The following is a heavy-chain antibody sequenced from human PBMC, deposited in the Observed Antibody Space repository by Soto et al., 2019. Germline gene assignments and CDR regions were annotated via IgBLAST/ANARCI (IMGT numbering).Heavy chain of an antibody. CDR2: ISGSGGST. V-gene: IGHV3-23*01. CDR3: AKVNPGYSYGYLAPAYYYYGMDV. J-gene: IGHJ6*02. D-gene: IGHD5-18*01. CDR1: GFTFSSYA. Sequence: EVQLLESGGGLVQPGGSLRLSCAASGFTFSSYAMSWVRQAPGKGLEWVSAISGSGGSTYYADFVKGRFTISRDNSKNTLYLQMDRLRAEDTAVYYCAKVNPGYSYGYLAPAYYYYGMDVWGQGTTVTVSS.